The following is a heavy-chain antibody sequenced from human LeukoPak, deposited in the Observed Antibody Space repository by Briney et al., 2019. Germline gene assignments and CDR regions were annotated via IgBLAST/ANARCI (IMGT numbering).Heavy chain of an antibody. J-gene: IGHJ4*02. V-gene: IGHV3-11*04. CDR1: GFTFSYYY. D-gene: IGHD5-12*01. CDR2: ISSSGSTI. Sequence: GGSLRLFCAASGFTFSYYYMSWIRQAPGKGLEGVSYISSSGSTIYYADSVKGRFTISRDNAKNSLYLQMNSLRAEDTAVYYCARRRVATAGNYFDYWGQGSLVTVSS. CDR3: ARRRVATAGNYFDY.